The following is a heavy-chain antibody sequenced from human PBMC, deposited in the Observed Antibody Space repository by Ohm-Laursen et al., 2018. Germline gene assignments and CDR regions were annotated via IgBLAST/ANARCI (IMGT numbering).Heavy chain of an antibody. Sequence: GSLRLSCAASGFTFRSYEMNWVRQAPGKGLEWVSYISSSGTTIYYADSVKGRFTISRDNSKNTLYLQMNSLRAEDTAVYYCARPAAAGSFDYWGQGTLVTVSS. D-gene: IGHD6-13*01. CDR3: ARPAAAGSFDY. CDR1: GFTFRSYE. V-gene: IGHV3-48*03. J-gene: IGHJ4*02. CDR2: ISSSGTTI.